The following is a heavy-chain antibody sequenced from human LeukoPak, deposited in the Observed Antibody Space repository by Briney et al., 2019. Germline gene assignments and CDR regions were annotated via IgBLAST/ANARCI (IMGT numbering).Heavy chain of an antibody. V-gene: IGHV4-39*07. CDR2: IYYSGST. Sequence: SETLSLTCTVSGGSISSSSYYWGWIRQPPGKGLEWIGSIYYSGSTYYNPSLKSRVTISVDTSKNQFSLKLSSVTAADTAVYYCARTVKGAAAGLLFSGSYYEFDYWGQGTLVTVSS. J-gene: IGHJ4*02. D-gene: IGHD1-26*01. CDR3: ARTVKGAAAGLLFSGSYYEFDY. CDR1: GGSISSSSYY.